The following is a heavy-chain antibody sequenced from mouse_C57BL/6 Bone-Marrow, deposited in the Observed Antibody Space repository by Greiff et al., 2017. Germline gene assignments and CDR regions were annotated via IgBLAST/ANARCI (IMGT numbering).Heavy chain of an antibody. V-gene: IGHV1-82*01. J-gene: IGHJ4*01. Sequence: LVESGPELVKPGASVKISCKASGYAFSSSWMNWVKQRPGKGLEWIGRIYPGDGDTNYNGKFKGKATLTADKSSSTAYMQLCSQSSEHSTVYFCAERGAYYSYYYAMDYWGQGTSVTVSS. CDR2: IYPGDGDT. CDR1: GYAFSSSW. CDR3: AERGAYYSYYYAMDY. D-gene: IGHD2-12*01.